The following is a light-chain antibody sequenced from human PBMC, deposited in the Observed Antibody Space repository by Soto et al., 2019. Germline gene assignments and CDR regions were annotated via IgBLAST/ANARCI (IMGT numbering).Light chain of an antibody. Sequence: QSVLTQPPSASGTPGQRVTISCSGTTSNIGSNYVYWYQQFPGTAHKLLMFRNNERPSGVPDRFSGSKSGTSASLAISGLRSEDETTYYCATWDDSLISWVFGGGTKLTVL. CDR2: RNN. J-gene: IGLJ3*02. CDR1: TSNIGSNY. V-gene: IGLV1-47*01. CDR3: ATWDDSLISWV.